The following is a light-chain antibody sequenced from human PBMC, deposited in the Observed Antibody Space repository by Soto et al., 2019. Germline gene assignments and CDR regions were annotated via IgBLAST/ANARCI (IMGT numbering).Light chain of an antibody. CDR3: QQYNDWPLT. CDR2: GAS. J-gene: IGKJ4*01. CDR1: QSISSN. V-gene: IGKV3-15*01. Sequence: EIVMTQSPATLSVSPGEGATLSCRASQSISSNVAWYQQKPGQAPKLLIYGASTRATGLPARFSGSGSGTEFTLTISSLQSEDFAVYYCQQYNDWPLTFGGGTKVEIK.